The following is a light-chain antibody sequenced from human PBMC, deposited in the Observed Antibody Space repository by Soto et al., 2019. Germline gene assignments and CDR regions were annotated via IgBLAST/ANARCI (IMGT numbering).Light chain of an antibody. V-gene: IGKV3-20*01. Sequence: EIVLTQSPGTLSLSPGERATLSCRASQSVSSNYLAWYQQKPGQAPRLLIYGASSRATGIPDRFSGSGSGTDFTLTISRLEPEDFAVYYCQQYDSSPWTFGQGTKVKSN. CDR1: QSVSSNY. CDR3: QQYDSSPWT. CDR2: GAS. J-gene: IGKJ1*01.